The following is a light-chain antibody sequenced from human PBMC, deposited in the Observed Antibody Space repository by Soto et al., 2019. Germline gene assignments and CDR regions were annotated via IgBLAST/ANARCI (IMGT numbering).Light chain of an antibody. J-gene: IGLJ2*01. CDR3: QTWGTGVV. V-gene: IGLV4-69*01. Sequence: QPVLTQSPSASASLGASVKLTCTRSSGHSSYAIAWHQQQPEKGPRYLMKLNSDGSHSKGDGIPDRFSGSSSGAERYLTISSLQSEDEADYYCQTWGTGVVFGGGTQLTVL. CDR1: SGHSSYA. CDR2: LNSDGSH.